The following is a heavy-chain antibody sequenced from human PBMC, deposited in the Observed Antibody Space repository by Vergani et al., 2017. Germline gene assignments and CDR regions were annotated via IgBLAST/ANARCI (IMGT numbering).Heavy chain of an antibody. Sequence: EVQLVESGGGLVQPGGSLRLSCAASGFTFSSYSMNWVRQAPGKGLECVSYISSSSSTIYYADSVKGRFTISRDNAKNSLYLQMNSLRAEDTAVYYCASSGLNYGDYGTYYYYGMDVWGQGTTVTVSS. CDR1: GFTFSSYS. CDR2: ISSSSSTI. CDR3: ASSGLNYGDYGTYYYYGMDV. J-gene: IGHJ6*02. V-gene: IGHV3-48*04. D-gene: IGHD4-17*01.